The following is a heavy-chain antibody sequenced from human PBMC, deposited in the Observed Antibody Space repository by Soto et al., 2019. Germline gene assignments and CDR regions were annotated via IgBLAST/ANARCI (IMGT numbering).Heavy chain of an antibody. CDR3: VRESTVTTPFDY. D-gene: IGHD4-17*01. CDR2: ISSNGGST. CDR1: GFTFSSYA. V-gene: IGHV3-64D*06. Sequence: EVQLVESGGGLVQPGGSLRLSCSASGFTFSSYAMHWVRQAPGKGLEYASAISSNGGSTYYADSVKGRFTISRDNSKNTLYLQMSSLRAEDTAVYYCVRESTVTTPFDYWGQGTLVTVSS. J-gene: IGHJ4*02.